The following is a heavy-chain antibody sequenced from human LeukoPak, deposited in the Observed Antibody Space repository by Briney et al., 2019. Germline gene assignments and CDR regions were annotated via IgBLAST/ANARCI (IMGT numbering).Heavy chain of an antibody. CDR1: GGSISSYY. Sequence: SETLSLTCTVSGGSISSYYWSWIRQPAGKGLEWIGRIYTSGSTNYNPSLKSRVTISVDTSKNQFSLKLSSVTAADTAVYYCARVVGAAGRDWFDPWGQGTLVTVSS. CDR2: IYTSGST. V-gene: IGHV4-4*07. CDR3: ARVVGAAGRDWFDP. D-gene: IGHD2-15*01. J-gene: IGHJ5*02.